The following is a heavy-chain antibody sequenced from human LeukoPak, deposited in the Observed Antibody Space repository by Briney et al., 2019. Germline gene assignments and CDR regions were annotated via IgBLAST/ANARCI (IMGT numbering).Heavy chain of an antibody. D-gene: IGHD2-2*01. J-gene: IGHJ6*02. CDR3: AKYQEYCSSTSCHGKYYYYYGMDV. Sequence: GGSLRLSCAASGFTFTSYAINWVRQAPGKGLEWVSAISCSGGSTYYADSVKGRFTIPRDDSKNTLYLQMNSLRAEDTAVYYCAKYQEYCSSTSCHGKYYYYYGMDVWGQGTTVTVSS. CDR1: GFTFTSYA. V-gene: IGHV3-23*01. CDR2: ISCSGGST.